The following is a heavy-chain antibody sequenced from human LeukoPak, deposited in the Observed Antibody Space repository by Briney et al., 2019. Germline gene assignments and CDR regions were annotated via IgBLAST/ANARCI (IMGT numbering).Heavy chain of an antibody. CDR1: GFTFSSYG. CDR2: IWYDGSNK. D-gene: IGHD3-3*01. Sequence: GGSLRLSCAASGFTFSSYGMHWVRQAPGKGLEWVAVIWYDGSNKYYADSVKGRFTISRDNSKNTLYLQMNSLRAEDTAVYYCARSTYYDFWRGYPCGMDVWGQGTTVTVSS. V-gene: IGHV3-33*01. CDR3: ARSTYYDFWRGYPCGMDV. J-gene: IGHJ6*02.